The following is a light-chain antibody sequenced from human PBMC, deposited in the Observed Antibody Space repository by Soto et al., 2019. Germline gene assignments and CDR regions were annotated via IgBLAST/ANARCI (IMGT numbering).Light chain of an antibody. Sequence: DIQMTQSPSTLPASVGDSVTITCRASQSLSNWLAWFQQKPGKAPKVLISKASSLESGVPSRFSGSGSGTEFTLTISSLQPDDFATDYCQQYSRNLTFGQRTKVEVK. CDR1: QSLSNW. J-gene: IGKJ1*01. CDR2: KAS. V-gene: IGKV1-5*03. CDR3: QQYSRNLT.